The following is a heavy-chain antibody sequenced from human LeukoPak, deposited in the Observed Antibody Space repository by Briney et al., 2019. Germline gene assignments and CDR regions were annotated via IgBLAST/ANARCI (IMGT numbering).Heavy chain of an antibody. CDR1: GGSISSYY. D-gene: IGHD6-13*01. CDR3: ARGSSSWRY. J-gene: IGHJ4*02. CDR2: IYYSGST. V-gene: IGHV4-59*08. Sequence: SETLSLTCTVSGGSISSYYWSWIRQPPGKGLEWIGDIYYSGSTNYNPSLKSRVTISVDTSKNQFSLKLSSVTAADTAVYYCARGSSSWRYWGQGTLVTVSS.